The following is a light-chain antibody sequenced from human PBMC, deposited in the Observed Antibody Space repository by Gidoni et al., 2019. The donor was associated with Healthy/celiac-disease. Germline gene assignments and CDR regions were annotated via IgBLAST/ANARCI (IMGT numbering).Light chain of an antibody. CDR2: AAS. V-gene: IGKV1-27*01. CDR1: QGINNY. Sequence: DIQMTHSPSSLSASVGDRVTITCRASQGINNYLPWYQQKPGKGPKLLIYAASTLQSGVPSRFSGSGSGTDFTLTISTLQPEDVATDYCQKYNSAPLTFGGGTKVEIK. CDR3: QKYNSAPLT. J-gene: IGKJ4*01.